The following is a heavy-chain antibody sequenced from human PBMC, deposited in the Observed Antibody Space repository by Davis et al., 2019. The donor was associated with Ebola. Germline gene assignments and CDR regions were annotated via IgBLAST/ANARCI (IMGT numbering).Heavy chain of an antibody. CDR1: GFTFSSYS. D-gene: IGHD2-2*01. J-gene: IGHJ6*02. CDR3: ARELSCSSTSCFYYYYYGMDV. Sequence: GESLKISCAASGFTFSSYSMNWVRQAPGKGLEWVSSISSSSSYIYYADSVKGRFTISRDNAKNSLYLQMNSLRAEDTAVYYCARELSCSSTSCFYYYYYGMDVWGQGTTVTVSS. CDR2: ISSSSSYI. V-gene: IGHV3-21*01.